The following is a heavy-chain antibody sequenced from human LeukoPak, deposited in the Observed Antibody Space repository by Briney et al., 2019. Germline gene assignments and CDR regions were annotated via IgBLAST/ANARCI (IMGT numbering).Heavy chain of an antibody. D-gene: IGHD5-18*01. CDR2: IKGDEREK. CDR1: GYSISSGYY. Sequence: PSETLSLTCTVSGYSISSGYYWGWIRQPPGKGLEWVACIKGDEREKYHVGSVKGRFTISRDNAHNSIYLQMDNLRPEDTALYYCATLDSAMLRRADVGAFWGQGTLVTVSS. V-gene: IGHV3-7*01. CDR3: ATLDSAMLRRADVGAF. J-gene: IGHJ1*01.